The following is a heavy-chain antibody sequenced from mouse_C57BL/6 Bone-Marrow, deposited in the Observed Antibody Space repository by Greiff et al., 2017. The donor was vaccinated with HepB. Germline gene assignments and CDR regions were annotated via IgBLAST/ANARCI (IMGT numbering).Heavy chain of an antibody. CDR1: GYTFTSYW. CDR2: IYPSDSET. CDR3: AVLLYGSSPS. Sequence: VQLQQPGAELVRPGSSVKLSCKASGYTFTSYWMDWVKQRPGQGLEWIGNIYPSDSETHYNQKFKDKATLTVDKSSSTAYMQLSSLTSEDSAVYYCAVLLYGSSPSWGQGTTLTVSS. J-gene: IGHJ2*01. V-gene: IGHV1-61*01. D-gene: IGHD1-1*01.